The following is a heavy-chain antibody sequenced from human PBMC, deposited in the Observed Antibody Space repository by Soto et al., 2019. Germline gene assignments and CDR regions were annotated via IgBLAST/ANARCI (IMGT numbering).Heavy chain of an antibody. V-gene: IGHV1-18*01. J-gene: IGHJ6*02. CDR2: INGYNGNA. CDR3: ARMGDVPYYYYGMDV. Sequence: ASVKVSCKASGYIFVNYGVSWVRQAPGQGLEWLGWINGYNGNAKYAENLQGRVTMTTDTSTSTAYMELRSLRSDDTAVYYCARMGDVPYYYYGMDVWGQGTTVTVSS. CDR1: GYIFVNYG. D-gene: IGHD3-16*01.